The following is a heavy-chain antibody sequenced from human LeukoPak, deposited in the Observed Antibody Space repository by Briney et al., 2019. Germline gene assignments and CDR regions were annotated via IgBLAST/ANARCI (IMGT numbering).Heavy chain of an antibody. Sequence: GGSLRLSCAACGFTFSTAWMSWVRQAPGKGLEWVGRIKSKTDGGTTDYAAPVKGRFTISRDDSKNTLYLQMNSLKTEDTAVYYCTTFLVVVIGAFDIWGQGTMVTV. J-gene: IGHJ3*02. CDR2: IKSKTDGGTT. V-gene: IGHV3-15*01. D-gene: IGHD3-22*01. CDR3: TTFLVVVIGAFDI. CDR1: GFTFSTAW.